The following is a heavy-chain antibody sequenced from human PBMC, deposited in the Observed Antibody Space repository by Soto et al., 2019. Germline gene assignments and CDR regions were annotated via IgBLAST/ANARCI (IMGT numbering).Heavy chain of an antibody. J-gene: IGHJ4*02. D-gene: IGHD6-13*01. CDR2: ISATGTTT. CDR3: ATYSSPFDY. CDR1: EFSFSSYA. V-gene: IGHV3-23*01. Sequence: PGGSLRLSCAASEFSFSSYALNWVRQAPGKGLEWVSAISATGTTTYYADSVKGRFTISRDNSKRTLFLQMDSLSPEDTAVYYCATYSSPFDYWGQGXLVTVYS.